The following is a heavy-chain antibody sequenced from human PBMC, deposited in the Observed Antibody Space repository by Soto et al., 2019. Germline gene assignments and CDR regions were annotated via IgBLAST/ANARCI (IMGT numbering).Heavy chain of an antibody. CDR2: ISSSSSYI. Sequence: GGSLRLSCAASGFPFSSYSMNLVRQAPGKGLEWVSSISSSSSYIYYADSVKGRFTISRDNAKNSLYLQMKSLRAEDTAVYYCARGAAAAGTYVFDYWGQGTLVTLFS. CDR1: GFPFSSYS. V-gene: IGHV3-21*01. D-gene: IGHD6-13*01. CDR3: ARGAAAAGTYVFDY. J-gene: IGHJ4*02.